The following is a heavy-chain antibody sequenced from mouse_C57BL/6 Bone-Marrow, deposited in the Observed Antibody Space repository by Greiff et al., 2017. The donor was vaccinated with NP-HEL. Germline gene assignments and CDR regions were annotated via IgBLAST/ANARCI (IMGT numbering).Heavy chain of an antibody. CDR2: ISNGGGST. J-gene: IGHJ2*01. Sequence: DVMLVESGGGLVQPGGSLKLSCAASGFTFSDYYMYWVRQTPEKRLEWVAYISNGGGSTYYPDTVKGRFTISRDNAKNTLYLQMGRLKSEDTAMYYCAGRGGWGQGTTLTVSS. CDR3: AGRGG. CDR1: GFTFSDYY. V-gene: IGHV5-12*01.